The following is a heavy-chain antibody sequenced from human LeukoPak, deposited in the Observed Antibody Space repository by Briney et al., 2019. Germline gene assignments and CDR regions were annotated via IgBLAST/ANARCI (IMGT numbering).Heavy chain of an antibody. CDR3: AKDRSEGYNFDY. V-gene: IGHV3-23*01. Sequence: GGSLRLSCAASGFTFSSYAMSWVRQAPGKGLEWVSAISGSGGSAYYADSVKGRFTISRDNSKNTLYLQMNSLRAEDTAVYYCAKDRSEGYNFDYWGQGTLVTVSS. D-gene: IGHD2-15*01. J-gene: IGHJ4*02. CDR1: GFTFSSYA. CDR2: ISGSGGSA.